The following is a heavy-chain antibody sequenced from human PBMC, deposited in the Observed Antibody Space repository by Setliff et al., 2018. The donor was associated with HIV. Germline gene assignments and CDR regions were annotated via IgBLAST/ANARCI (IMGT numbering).Heavy chain of an antibody. Sequence: SETLSLTCTVSGDSISNYYWSWVRQPPGKGLEWIGYIYTTGSTNYNPSLKSRVTMSVDTSKNQFSLRLTSVTAADTAVYYCARGLSFYDPGGFDYWGQGTRVTVS. D-gene: IGHD3-22*01. V-gene: IGHV4-4*09. J-gene: IGHJ4*02. CDR2: IYTTGST. CDR3: ARGLSFYDPGGFDY. CDR1: GDSISNYY.